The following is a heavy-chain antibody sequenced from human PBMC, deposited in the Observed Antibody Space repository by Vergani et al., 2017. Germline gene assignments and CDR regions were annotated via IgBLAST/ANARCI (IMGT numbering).Heavy chain of an antibody. V-gene: IGHV4-39*07. CDR3: ARMSWGRYFDY. CDR1: GGSISNTRYY. J-gene: IGHJ4*02. Sequence: QLQLQESGPGLVKTSENLSLACNVSGGSISNTRYYWGWIRQPPGKGLEWIGRLYDSGSTYYNPSLKSRVTISIDTSKNQFSLQLSSVTAADTAVYYCARMSWGRYFDYWGQGTLVTVSS. D-gene: IGHD7-27*01. CDR2: LYDSGST.